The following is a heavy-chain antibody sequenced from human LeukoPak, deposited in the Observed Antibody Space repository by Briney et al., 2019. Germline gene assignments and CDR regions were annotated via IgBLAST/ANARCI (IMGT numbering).Heavy chain of an antibody. J-gene: IGHJ3*02. Sequence: GGSLRLSCAASGFTFSSYAMSWVRQAPGKGLEWVSAISGSGGSTYYADSVKGRFTISRDNAKNSLYLQMNSLRAEDTAVYYCASPTYYGSGSIKDAFDIWGQGTMVTVSS. D-gene: IGHD3-10*01. CDR3: ASPTYYGSGSIKDAFDI. V-gene: IGHV3-23*01. CDR2: ISGSGGST. CDR1: GFTFSSYA.